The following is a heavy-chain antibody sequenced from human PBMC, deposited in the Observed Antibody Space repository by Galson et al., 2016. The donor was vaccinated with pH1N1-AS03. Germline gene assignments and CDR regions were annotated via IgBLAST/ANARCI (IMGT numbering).Heavy chain of an antibody. Sequence: SVKVSCKASGYTFTTNVLHWVRQAPGQRLEWMGWINAGNGKAKYSREFQGRLTITRDKSASTAYMELTSLRSEDMAVYSCARAWAGRRDIGNYHTNYCFDYWGQGTLVTVSS. J-gene: IGHJ4*02. CDR3: ARAWAGRRDIGNYHTNYCFDY. V-gene: IGHV1-3*03. CDR1: GYTFTTNV. D-gene: IGHD1-26*01. CDR2: INAGNGKA.